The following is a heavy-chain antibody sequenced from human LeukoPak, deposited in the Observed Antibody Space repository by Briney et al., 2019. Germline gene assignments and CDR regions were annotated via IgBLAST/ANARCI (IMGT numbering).Heavy chain of an antibody. CDR1: GGSISSGGYY. V-gene: IGHV4-31*03. CDR3: ARDRGSGSYYPAAYGMDV. J-gene: IGHJ6*04. Sequence: SQTLSLTCTVSGGSISSGGYYWSWIRQHPGKGLEWIGYIYYSGSTYYNPSLKSRVTISVDTSKNQFSLKLSSVTAADTAVYYCARDRGSGSYYPAAYGMDVWGKETTVTVSS. CDR2: IYYSGST. D-gene: IGHD3-10*01.